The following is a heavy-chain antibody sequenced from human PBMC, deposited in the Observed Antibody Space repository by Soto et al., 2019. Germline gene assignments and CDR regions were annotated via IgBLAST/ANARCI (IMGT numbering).Heavy chain of an antibody. D-gene: IGHD2-2*01. Sequence: GGSMRISCAASGLTFSSYSMNWVRQAPGKGLEWVSSISSSSSYIYYADSVKGRFTISRDNAKNSLYLQMNSLRAEDTAVYYCARDDAMPFDYWGQGTLVTVS. CDR3: ARDDAMPFDY. CDR2: ISSSSSYI. CDR1: GLTFSSYS. V-gene: IGHV3-21*01. J-gene: IGHJ4*02.